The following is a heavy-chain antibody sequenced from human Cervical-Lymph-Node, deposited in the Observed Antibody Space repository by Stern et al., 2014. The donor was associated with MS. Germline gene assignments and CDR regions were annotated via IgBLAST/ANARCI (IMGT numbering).Heavy chain of an antibody. Sequence: QVTLKESGPTLVKPTQTVTLTCTLSGFSVATAGDGVGWIRQPPGKALEWLALLFWDGDKLYSPSLKNRLTIIKDTSKNQVVLTMTNVDPVDTATYYCAHSRVKYCRGGTCYSSLFDYWGQGTLVTVSS. D-gene: IGHD2-15*01. CDR3: AHSRVKYCRGGTCYSSLFDY. J-gene: IGHJ4*02. V-gene: IGHV2-5*02. CDR1: GFSVATAGDG. CDR2: LFWDGDK.